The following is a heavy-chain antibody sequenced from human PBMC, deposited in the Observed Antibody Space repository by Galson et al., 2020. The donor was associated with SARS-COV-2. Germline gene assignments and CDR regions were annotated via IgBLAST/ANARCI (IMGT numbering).Heavy chain of an antibody. V-gene: IGHV4-39*01. CDR3: ARHYIIITFGGGIVSPLEY. CDR2: IHYSGST. CDR1: GGSISSSSYY. D-gene: IGHD3-16*02. Sequence: SETLSLTCTVSGGSISSSSYYWGWIRQPPGKGLEWIGSIHYSGSTYYNPSLKSRVTISVDTSKNQFSLKLSSVTAADTAVYYCARHYIIITFGGGIVSPLEYWGQGTLVTVSS. J-gene: IGHJ4*01.